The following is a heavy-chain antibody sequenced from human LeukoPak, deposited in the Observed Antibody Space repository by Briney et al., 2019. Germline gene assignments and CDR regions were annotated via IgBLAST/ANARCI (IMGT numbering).Heavy chain of an antibody. CDR2: ISAYNGNT. D-gene: IGHD1-26*01. CDR3: ATSGSDYNSLLFDY. CDR1: GYTFTSYG. J-gene: IGHJ4*02. V-gene: IGHV1-18*01. Sequence: ASVKVSCKASGYTFTSYGISWVRQAPGQGLEWMGWISAYNGNTNYAQKLQGRVTMTTDTSTSTAYMELRSLRSDDTAVYYCATSGSDYNSLLFDYWGQGTLVTVSS.